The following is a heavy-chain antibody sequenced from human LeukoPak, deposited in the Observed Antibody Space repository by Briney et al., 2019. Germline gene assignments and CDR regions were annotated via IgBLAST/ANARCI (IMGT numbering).Heavy chain of an antibody. Sequence: PGGSLRLSCAASGFTFSSYAMHWVRQAPGKGLEWVAVISYDGSNKYYADSVKGRFTISRDNSKNTLYLQMNSLRAEDTAVYYCAKDLEWRLLWFGESIQPADYWGQGTLDTVSS. V-gene: IGHV3-30*04. CDR3: AKDLEWRLLWFGESIQPADY. J-gene: IGHJ4*02. CDR1: GFTFSSYA. CDR2: ISYDGSNK. D-gene: IGHD3-10*01.